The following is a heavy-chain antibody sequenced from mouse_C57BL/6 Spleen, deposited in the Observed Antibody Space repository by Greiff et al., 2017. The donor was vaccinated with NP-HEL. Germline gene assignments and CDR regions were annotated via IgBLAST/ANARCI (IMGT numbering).Heavy chain of an antibody. J-gene: IGHJ1*03. CDR3: AKEGSYWYFDV. Sequence: QVQLKQPGAELVRPGSSVKLSCKASGYTFTSYWMHWVKQRPIQGLEWIGNIDPSDSETHYNQKFKDKATLTVDKSSSTAYMQLSSLTSEDSAVYYCAKEGSYWYFDVWGTGTTVTVSS. CDR1: GYTFTSYW. CDR2: IDPSDSET. V-gene: IGHV1-52*01.